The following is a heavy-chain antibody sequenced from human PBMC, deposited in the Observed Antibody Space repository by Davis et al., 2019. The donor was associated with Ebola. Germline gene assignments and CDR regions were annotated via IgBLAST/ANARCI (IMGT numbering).Heavy chain of an antibody. CDR1: GGSISNYY. Sequence: PSETLSLTCTVSGGSISNYYWSWIRQPPGKGLEWIGYIYYSGSTNYNPSLKSRVTISVDTSKNQFSLKLSSVTAADTAVYYCASEDTGSMNYWGQGTLVTVSS. J-gene: IGHJ4*02. V-gene: IGHV4-59*01. CDR3: ASEDTGSMNY. D-gene: IGHD5-18*01. CDR2: IYYSGST.